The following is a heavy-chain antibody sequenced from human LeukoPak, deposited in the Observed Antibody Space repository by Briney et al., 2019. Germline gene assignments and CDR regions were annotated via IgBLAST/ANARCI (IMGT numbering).Heavy chain of an antibody. D-gene: IGHD6-19*01. Sequence: ASVKVSCKASGYTFTGYYMHWVRQAPGQGLEWMGWSNPNSGGTNHAQKFQGRVTMTRDTSISTAYMELSRLRSDDTAVYYCAGGGPWSSGWSGDFDYWGQGTLVTVSS. J-gene: IGHJ4*02. CDR3: AGGGPWSSGWSGDFDY. V-gene: IGHV1-2*02. CDR2: SNPNSGGT. CDR1: GYTFTGYY.